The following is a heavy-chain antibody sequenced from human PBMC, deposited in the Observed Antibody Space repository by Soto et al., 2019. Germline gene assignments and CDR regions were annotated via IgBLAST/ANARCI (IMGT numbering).Heavy chain of an antibody. CDR3: AKDPRYRRAARPRVGAFDI. D-gene: IGHD6-6*01. CDR2: ISGSGGST. J-gene: IGHJ3*02. V-gene: IGHV3-23*01. CDR1: GFTFSSYA. Sequence: EVQLLESGGGLVQPGGSLRLSCAASGFTFSSYAMSWVRQAPGKGLEWVSAISGSGGSTYYADSVKGRFTIARDNPKNALYQQMNGLGAENAALYYGAKDPRYRRAARPRVGAFDIWGQGTMVTVSS.